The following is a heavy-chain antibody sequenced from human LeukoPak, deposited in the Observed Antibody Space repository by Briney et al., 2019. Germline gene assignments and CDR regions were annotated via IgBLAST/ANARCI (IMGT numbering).Heavy chain of an antibody. CDR3: ATAYDSSGYYPFDY. V-gene: IGHV1-18*01. Sequence: ASVKVSCKASGYTFTSYGISWVRQAPGQGLVWMGWISAYNGNTNYAQKLQGRVTMTTDTSTSTAYMELRSLRSDDTAVYYCATAYDSSGYYPFDYWGQGTLVTVSS. CDR1: GYTFTSYG. J-gene: IGHJ4*02. CDR2: ISAYNGNT. D-gene: IGHD3-22*01.